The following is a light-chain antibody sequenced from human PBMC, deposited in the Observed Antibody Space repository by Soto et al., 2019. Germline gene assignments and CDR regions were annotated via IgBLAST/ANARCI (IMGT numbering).Light chain of an antibody. Sequence: QSVLTQPPSVSGAPGQRVTISCTGCSSNIGAGYDVHWYQQLLGTAPKLLIYGNSNRPSGVPDRFSGSKSGTSASLAITGLRAEDEADYYCQAHDSSLSGWVFGGVTKVTVL. CDR2: GNS. CDR1: SSNIGAGYD. J-gene: IGLJ3*02. V-gene: IGLV1-40*01. CDR3: QAHDSSLSGWV.